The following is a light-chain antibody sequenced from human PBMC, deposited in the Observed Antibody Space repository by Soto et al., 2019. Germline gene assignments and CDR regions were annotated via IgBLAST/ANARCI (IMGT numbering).Light chain of an antibody. CDR1: SSDVGSYNL. V-gene: IGLV2-23*02. CDR2: EVS. J-gene: IGLJ1*01. CDR3: CSYAGSSTYV. Sequence: QSALTQPASLSGSPGQSITISCTGTSSDVGSYNLVSWYQQHPGKAPKLMIYEVSKRPSGVSNRFSGSKSDNTASLTISGLQAEDEADYYCCSYAGSSTYVFGTGTKVTVL.